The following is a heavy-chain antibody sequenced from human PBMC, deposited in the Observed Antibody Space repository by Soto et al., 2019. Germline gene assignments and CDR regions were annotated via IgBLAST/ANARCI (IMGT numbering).Heavy chain of an antibody. CDR1: GYTFTSYG. J-gene: IGHJ3*02. CDR3: AREEGASGSYSMDAFDI. Sequence: ASVKVCCKASGYTFTSYGISWVRQAPGQGLEWMGWISAYNGNTNYAQKLQGRVTMTTDTSTSTAYMELRSLRSDDTAVYYCAREEGASGSYSMDAFDIWGQGTMVTVSS. D-gene: IGHD3-10*01. V-gene: IGHV1-18*01. CDR2: ISAYNGNT.